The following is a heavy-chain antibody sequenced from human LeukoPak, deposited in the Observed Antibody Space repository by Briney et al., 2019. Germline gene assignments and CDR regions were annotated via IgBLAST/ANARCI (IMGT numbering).Heavy chain of an antibody. D-gene: IGHD4-17*01. J-gene: IGHJ4*02. CDR1: GGSISSSSYY. CDR3: ARRPLTVTPFRASLAYYFDY. CDR2: IYYSGST. Sequence: SETLSLTCTVSGGSISSSSYYWGWIRQPPGKGLEWIGSIYYSGSTYYNPSLKSRVTISVDTSKNQFSLKLSSVTAADTAVYYCARRPLTVTPFRASLAYYFDYWGQGTLVTVSS. V-gene: IGHV4-39*07.